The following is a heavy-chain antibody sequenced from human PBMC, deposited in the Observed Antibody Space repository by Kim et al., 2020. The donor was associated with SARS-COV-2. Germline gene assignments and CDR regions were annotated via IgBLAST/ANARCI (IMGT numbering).Heavy chain of an antibody. Sequence: ASVKVSCKASGYTFTSYGISWVRQAPGQGLEWMGWISAYNGNTNYAQKLQGRVTMTTDTSTSTAYMELRSLRSDDTAVYYCARGPKGTGSGSYYIGEVGNWFDPWGQGTLVTVSS. CDR3: ARGPKGTGSGSYYIGEVGNWFDP. CDR2: ISAYNGNT. V-gene: IGHV1-18*04. D-gene: IGHD3-10*01. J-gene: IGHJ5*02. CDR1: GYTFTSYG.